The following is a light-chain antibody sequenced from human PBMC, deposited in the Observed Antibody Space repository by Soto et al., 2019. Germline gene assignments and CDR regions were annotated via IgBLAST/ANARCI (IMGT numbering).Light chain of an antibody. CDR1: QSVGNK. Sequence: EIVVTQSPDHLSVSPGERATLSCRASQSVGNKVAWYQHKPGQTPRLIIYDISTRAAGVPARFSGSGYGTDFTLTISSLQSEDFAVYYCQQYNIWRSITVGQGARLEI. J-gene: IGKJ5*01. CDR2: DIS. V-gene: IGKV3-15*01. CDR3: QQYNIWRSIT.